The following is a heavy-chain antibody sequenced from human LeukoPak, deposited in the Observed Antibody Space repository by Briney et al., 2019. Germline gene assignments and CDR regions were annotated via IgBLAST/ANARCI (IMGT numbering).Heavy chain of an antibody. V-gene: IGHV3-23*01. CDR1: GFTFSSYA. CDR3: ASRVKRWLQLRGPFDY. CDR2: ISGSGGST. J-gene: IGHJ4*02. D-gene: IGHD5-24*01. Sequence: GGSLRLSCAASGFTFSSYAMSWVRQAPGKGLEWVSAISGSGGSTYYADSVKGRFTISRDNSKNTLYLQMNSLRAEDTAVYYCASRVKRWLQLRGPFDYWGQGTLVTVSS.